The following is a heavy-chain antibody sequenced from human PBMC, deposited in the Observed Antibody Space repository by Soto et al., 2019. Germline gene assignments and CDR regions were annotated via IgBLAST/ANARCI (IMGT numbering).Heavy chain of an antibody. D-gene: IGHD2-2*03. Sequence: EVQLLESGGGLVQPGGSLRLSCAASGFTFSSDAISWVRQPPGKGLEWVSAISGSGWVSAFSGSDGSTYYADSVKGRFTISRDNSKNTLYLQMNSLRVEDTAIYYCAKDGWDFWGPGTLVTVSS. CDR2: ISGSGWVSAFSGSDGST. J-gene: IGHJ4*02. V-gene: IGHV3-23*01. CDR1: GFTFSSDA. CDR3: AKDGWDF.